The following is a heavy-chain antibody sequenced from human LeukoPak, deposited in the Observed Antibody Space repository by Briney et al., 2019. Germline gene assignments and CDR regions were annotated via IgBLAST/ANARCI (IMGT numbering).Heavy chain of an antibody. CDR3: AKHYDSSGYYLNEGVDY. J-gene: IGHJ4*02. V-gene: IGHV3-74*01. D-gene: IGHD3-22*01. CDR1: GFTFSSYS. CDR2: INSDGSST. Sequence: GGSLRLSCAASGFTFSSYSMHWVRQAPGKGLVWVSRINSDGSSTSYADSVKGRFTISRDNAKNTLYLQMNSLRAEDTAVYYCAKHYDSSGYYLNEGVDYWGQGTLVTVSS.